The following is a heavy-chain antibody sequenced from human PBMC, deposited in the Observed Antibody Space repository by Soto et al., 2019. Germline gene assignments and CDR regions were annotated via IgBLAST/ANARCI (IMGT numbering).Heavy chain of an antibody. CDR2: IIPIFGTA. CDR1: GGTFSSYA. CDR3: ATRGTYYYDSSGYDAFDI. D-gene: IGHD3-22*01. Sequence: QVQLVQSGAEVKKPGSSVKVSCKASGGTFSSYAISWVRHAPGQGLEWMGGIIPIFGTANYVQKLQGRVTITADESPSTAYMELNSLRSEDTAVYYCATRGTYYYDSSGYDAFDIWGQGTMVTVSS. J-gene: IGHJ3*02. V-gene: IGHV1-69*01.